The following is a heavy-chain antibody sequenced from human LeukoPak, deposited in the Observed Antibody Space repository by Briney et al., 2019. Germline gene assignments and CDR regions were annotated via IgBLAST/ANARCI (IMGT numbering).Heavy chain of an antibody. Sequence: PSETLSLTCTVSGGSISSYHWTCIRQPPGKGLEWIGYIYYRGSTNYNPSLKSRVTISVDTSKNQFSLRLSSVTAADTAVYYCARSPGSGSTLDYWGQGTLVIVSS. CDR1: GGSISSYH. V-gene: IGHV4-59*01. CDR2: IYYRGST. D-gene: IGHD3-10*01. CDR3: ARSPGSGSTLDY. J-gene: IGHJ4*02.